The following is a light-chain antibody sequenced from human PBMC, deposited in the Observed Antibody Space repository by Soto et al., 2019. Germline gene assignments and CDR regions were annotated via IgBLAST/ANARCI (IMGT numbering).Light chain of an antibody. J-gene: IGKJ4*01. CDR3: QQYYSTPLT. CDR1: QSVLYSSNNKNY. CDR2: WAS. Sequence: DIVMTQSPASLAVSLGERAPINCKSSQSVLYSSNNKNYLAWYQQKPGQPPKLLIYWASTRESGVPDRFSGSGSGTDFTLTIISLQAEDVAVYYCQQYYSTPLTFVGGTKVEIK. V-gene: IGKV4-1*01.